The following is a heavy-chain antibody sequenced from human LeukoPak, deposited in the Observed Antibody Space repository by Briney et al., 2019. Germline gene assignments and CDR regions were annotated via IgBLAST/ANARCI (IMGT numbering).Heavy chain of an antibody. CDR1: GISFSDSY. D-gene: IGHD6-6*01. Sequence: GGSLRLSCVVSGISFSDSYRTWIRQTPGKGLEWVSVISGSGGSTYYADSVKGRFTISRDNSKNTLYLQMNSLRAEDTAVYYCAKDPLRARPSEYFQHWGQGTLVTVSS. CDR2: ISGSGGST. J-gene: IGHJ1*01. CDR3: AKDPLRARPSEYFQH. V-gene: IGHV3-23*01.